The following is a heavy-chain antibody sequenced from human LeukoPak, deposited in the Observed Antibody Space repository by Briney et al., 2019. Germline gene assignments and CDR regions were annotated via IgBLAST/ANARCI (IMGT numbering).Heavy chain of an antibody. Sequence: ASVKVSCKASGYTFTGYYMHWVRQAPGQGLEWMGWINPNSGGTNYAQKFQGRVTTTRDTSISTAYMELSRLRSDDTAVYYCARVGVLMVYAIRGYFDYWGQGTLVTVSS. CDR2: INPNSGGT. V-gene: IGHV1-2*02. CDR3: ARVGVLMVYAIRGYFDY. D-gene: IGHD2-8*01. J-gene: IGHJ4*02. CDR1: GYTFTGYY.